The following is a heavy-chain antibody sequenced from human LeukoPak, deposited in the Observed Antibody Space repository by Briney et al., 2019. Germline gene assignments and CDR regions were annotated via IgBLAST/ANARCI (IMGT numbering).Heavy chain of an antibody. Sequence: GGSLRLSCAVSGFTFSDYYMSWIRQAPGKGLEWVSYISPRGSTIFYADSVKGRFTISRDNAKNSLSLQMNSLRGEDTAVYYCARDKESFYYMDVWGKGTTVTVSS. CDR1: GFTFSDYY. J-gene: IGHJ6*03. D-gene: IGHD3-3*01. CDR3: ARDKESFYYMDV. CDR2: ISPRGSTI. V-gene: IGHV3-11*04.